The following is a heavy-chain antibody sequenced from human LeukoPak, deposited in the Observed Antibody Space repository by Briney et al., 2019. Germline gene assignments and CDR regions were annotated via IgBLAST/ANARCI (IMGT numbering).Heavy chain of an antibody. CDR2: ISSSSSYI. J-gene: IGHJ4*02. Sequence: GRSLRLSCAASGFTFSSYGMHWVRQAPGKGLEWVSSISSSSSYIYYADSVKGRFTISRDNAKNSLYLQMNSLRAEDTAVYYCARGSMVRGVIPFDYWGQGTLVTVSS. D-gene: IGHD3-10*01. CDR1: GFTFSSYG. V-gene: IGHV3-21*01. CDR3: ARGSMVRGVIPFDY.